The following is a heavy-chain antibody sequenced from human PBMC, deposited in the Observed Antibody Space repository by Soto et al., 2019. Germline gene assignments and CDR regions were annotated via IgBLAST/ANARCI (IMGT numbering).Heavy chain of an antibody. V-gene: IGHV3-48*01. Sequence: GALRLSCAASGFTFSSYSMNWVRQAPGKGLEWVSYISSSSSSIYYADSVKGRFTISRDNAKNTLYLQMNSLRAEDTAVYYFAKGRYCSGGSCYWYAFDIWGQGTMVTVSS. CDR2: ISSSSSSI. CDR1: GFTFSSYS. D-gene: IGHD2-15*01. CDR3: AKGRYCSGGSCYWYAFDI. J-gene: IGHJ3*02.